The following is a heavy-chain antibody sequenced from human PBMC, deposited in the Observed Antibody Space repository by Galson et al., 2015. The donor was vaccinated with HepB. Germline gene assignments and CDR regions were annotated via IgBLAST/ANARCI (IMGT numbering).Heavy chain of an antibody. J-gene: IGHJ1*01. D-gene: IGHD3-10*01. Sequence: SLRLSCAASGFTFSSYAMSWVRQAPGKGLEWVSAISGSGGSTYYADSVKGRFTISRDNSKNTLYLQMNSLRAEDTAVYYCALSKLLWFGDPRGYFQHWGQGTLVTVSS. CDR1: GFTFSSYA. V-gene: IGHV3-23*01. CDR3: ALSKLLWFGDPRGYFQH. CDR2: ISGSGGST.